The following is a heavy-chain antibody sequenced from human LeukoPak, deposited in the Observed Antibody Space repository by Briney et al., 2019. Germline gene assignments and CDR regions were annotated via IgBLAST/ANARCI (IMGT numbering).Heavy chain of an antibody. V-gene: IGHV3-30*03. CDR2: ISHDGSFE. Sequence: GGSLRLSCAASGFTFSSYGMHWVRQAPGKGLEWVGTISHDGSFEFYADSVKGRFTISRDSSKSTLYLQMNSLRAEDTAVYYCARPQGSGSYYFDYWGQGTLVTVSP. J-gene: IGHJ4*02. D-gene: IGHD3-10*01. CDR3: ARPQGSGSYYFDY. CDR1: GFTFSSYG.